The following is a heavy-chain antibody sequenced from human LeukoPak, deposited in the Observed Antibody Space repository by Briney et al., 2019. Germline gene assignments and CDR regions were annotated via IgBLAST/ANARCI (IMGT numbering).Heavy chain of an antibody. Sequence: ASVKVSCKASGYTFTSYGISWVRQAPGQGLEWMGWISAYNGNTNYAQRLQGRVTMTTDTSTSTAYMELRSLRSDDTAVYYCARITTMVRGVIAFDYWGQGTLVTVSS. CDR1: GYTFTSYG. CDR3: ARITTMVRGVIAFDY. CDR2: ISAYNGNT. J-gene: IGHJ4*02. D-gene: IGHD3-10*01. V-gene: IGHV1-18*01.